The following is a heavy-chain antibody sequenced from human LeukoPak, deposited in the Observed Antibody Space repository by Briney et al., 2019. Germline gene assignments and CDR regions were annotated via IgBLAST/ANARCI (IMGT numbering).Heavy chain of an antibody. CDR2: IYSSGST. D-gene: IGHD3-16*01. CDR1: GGSISSHY. CDR3: ARTGLGGAFDI. J-gene: IGHJ3*02. Sequence: ASETLSLTCTVSGGSISSHYWSWIRQPAGKGLEWIGRIYSSGSTNYNPSLKSRVTMSVDTSKNQFSLKLSSVTAADTAVYYCARTGLGGAFDIWGQGTMVTVSS. V-gene: IGHV4-4*07.